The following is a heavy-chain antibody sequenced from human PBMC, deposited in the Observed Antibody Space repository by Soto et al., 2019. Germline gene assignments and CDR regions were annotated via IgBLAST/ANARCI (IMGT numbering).Heavy chain of an antibody. CDR2: IYYSGTT. CDR3: ASWWAIKGYFTY. D-gene: IGHD2-15*01. CDR1: GGSITNYY. V-gene: IGHV4-59*08. J-gene: IGHJ4*02. Sequence: QVQLQESGPGLVKPSETLSLTCTVSGGSITNYYWSWIRQPPGKGLEWIGYIYYSGTTNYNPSLKSRVTISVDTSKNQFSLKLRSVTAGDTAVYYCASWWAIKGYFTYWGQGSLVTVSS.